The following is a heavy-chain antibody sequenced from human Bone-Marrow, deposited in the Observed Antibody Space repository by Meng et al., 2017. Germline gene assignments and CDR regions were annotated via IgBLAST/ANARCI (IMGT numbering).Heavy chain of an antibody. CDR3: ARAFSGPLDS. CDR2: IYYSGST. V-gene: IGHV4-34*01. CDR1: GGSFSGYY. J-gene: IGHJ4*02. D-gene: IGHD3-10*01. Sequence: QVHLQQWGAGLLKASETLSLTCAVYGGSFSGYYWSWIRQPPGKGLEWIGHIYYSGSTYYNPSLKSRVTISIDTSKNQFSLKLSSVTAADTAVFYCARAFSGPLDSWGRGTLVTVSS.